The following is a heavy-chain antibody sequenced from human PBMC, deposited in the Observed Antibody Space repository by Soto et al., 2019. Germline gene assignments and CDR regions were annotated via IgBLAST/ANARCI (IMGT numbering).Heavy chain of an antibody. Sequence: GASVKVSCKVSGSRFSNYVISWVRQAPGHGLEWLGRIIPIFNSTKYAQSFQGRVTITADKSTSTASLELSSLRSDDTAVYYCAREGRGKKDGYNGLVSLGYWGQGTLVTVCS. CDR3: AREGRGKKDGYNGLVSLGY. J-gene: IGHJ4*02. D-gene: IGHD2-21*01. CDR2: IIPIFNST. CDR1: GSRFSNYV. V-gene: IGHV1-69*06.